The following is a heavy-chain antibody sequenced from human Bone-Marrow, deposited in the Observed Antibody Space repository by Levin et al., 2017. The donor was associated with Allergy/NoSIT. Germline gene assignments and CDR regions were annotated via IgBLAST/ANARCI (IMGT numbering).Heavy chain of an antibody. J-gene: IGHJ4*02. Sequence: SETLSLTCAVSGGSISSDNWWMWVRQPPGKGLEWIGEIYHSGITNYNPSLKSRVTMSVDKSKNQFSLRVSSVTAADTALYFCAREVGTGTHQGFDYWGPGTLVTVSS. CDR1: GGSISSDNW. CDR2: IYHSGIT. CDR3: AREVGTGTHQGFDY. D-gene: IGHD7-27*01. V-gene: IGHV4-4*02.